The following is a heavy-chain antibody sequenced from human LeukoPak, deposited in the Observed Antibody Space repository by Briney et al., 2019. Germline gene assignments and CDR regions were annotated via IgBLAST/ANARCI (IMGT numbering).Heavy chain of an antibody. J-gene: IGHJ4*02. CDR3: ARDARGVPGSN. V-gene: IGHV4-34*01. D-gene: IGHD3-10*01. CDR2: INHSGST. Sequence: SETLSLTCAVYGGSFSGYYWSWIRQPPGKGLEWIGEINHSGSTNYNPSLKSRVTISVDTSKNQFSLKLSSVTAADTAVYYCARDARGVPGSNWGQGTLVTVSS. CDR1: GGSFSGYY.